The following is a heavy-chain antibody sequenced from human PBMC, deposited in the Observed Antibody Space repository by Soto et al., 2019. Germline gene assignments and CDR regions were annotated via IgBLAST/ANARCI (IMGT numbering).Heavy chain of an antibody. Sequence: ASVKVSCKASGYTFTSYGSSWVRQAPGQGLEWMGWISAYNGNTNYAQKLQGRVTMTTDTSTSTAYMELRSLRSDDTAVYYCARGTYYDFWSGYYKDNWFDPWGQGTLVTAPQ. CDR2: ISAYNGNT. CDR1: GYTFTSYG. V-gene: IGHV1-18*01. J-gene: IGHJ5*02. CDR3: ARGTYYDFWSGYYKDNWFDP. D-gene: IGHD3-3*01.